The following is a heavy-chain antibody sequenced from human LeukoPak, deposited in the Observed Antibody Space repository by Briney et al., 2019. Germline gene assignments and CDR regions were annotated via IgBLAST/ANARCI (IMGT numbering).Heavy chain of an antibody. V-gene: IGHV4-59*08. Sequence: SETLSLTCTVSGGSISSYYWSWIRQPPGKGLEWIWYIYYSGGTNFNPSLKSGVTISVGSYKKQFSLKLSSVTAADAAVDYCVRPLPSAAGIGPRDPWGQGSLVSVCS. J-gene: IGHJ5*02. D-gene: IGHD6-13*01. CDR1: GGSISSYY. CDR2: IYYSGGT. CDR3: VRPLPSAAGIGPRDP.